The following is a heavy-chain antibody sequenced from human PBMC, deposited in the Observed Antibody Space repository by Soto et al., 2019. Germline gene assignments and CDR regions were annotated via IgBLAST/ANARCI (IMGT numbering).Heavy chain of an antibody. J-gene: IGHJ3*01. CDR3: ARDMLSVGPRANDAFDV. CDR1: GFSFSDNL. V-gene: IGHV1-3*01. Sequence: QVQLVQSGAEVRKPGASVNISCRASGFSFSDNLINWVRQAPGQGLEWMGWINPDNGNTRHSETFQGRVTISRHSSASIAYVEVSDLTSEDTAVYYCARDMLSVGPRANDAFDVWGQGTMVTVSS. CDR2: INPDNGNT. D-gene: IGHD2-8*01.